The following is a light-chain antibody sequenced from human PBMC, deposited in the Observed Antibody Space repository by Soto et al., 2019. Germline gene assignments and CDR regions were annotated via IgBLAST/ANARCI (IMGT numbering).Light chain of an antibody. CDR1: QSVSSSY. CDR2: GAS. Sequence: EIVLTQSPGTLSLSPGERATLSCRASQSVSSSYLAWYQQKPGQAPRLLIYGASSRPTGIPDRFSGSGSGTDFTLTISSLEPEDFAVYYCQQYGSSPPCTFGQGTKLEIK. V-gene: IGKV3-20*01. CDR3: QQYGSSPPCT. J-gene: IGKJ2*02.